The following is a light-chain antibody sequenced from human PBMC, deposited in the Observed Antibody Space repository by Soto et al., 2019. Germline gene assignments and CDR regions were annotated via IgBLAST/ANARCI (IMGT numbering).Light chain of an antibody. V-gene: IGLV4-60*02. CDR1: SGHSSYI. CDR3: ETWDSNTWV. J-gene: IGLJ3*02. CDR2: LEGSGSY. Sequence: QPVLTQSSSASASLGSSVKLTCTLSSGHSSYIIAWHQQQPGKAPRYLMKLEGSGSYNKGSGVPDRFSGSSSGAERYLTISNLQFEDEADYYCETWDSNTWVFGGGTKLTVL.